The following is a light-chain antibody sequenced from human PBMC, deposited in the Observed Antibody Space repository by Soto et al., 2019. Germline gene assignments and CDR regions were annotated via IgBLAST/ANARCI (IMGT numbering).Light chain of an antibody. CDR2: QAS. J-gene: IGKJ2*01. CDR3: QQYNTYVYT. CDR1: QNINNW. V-gene: IGKV1-5*03. Sequence: DIQMTQSPSTLSASVGDRVTITCRARQNINNWLAWYQQKPGKAPNLLIYQASNLGSGVPSRFSGSGSGTEFTLSISSMQPDDFATYYCQQYNTYVYTCRQGTKLEIK.